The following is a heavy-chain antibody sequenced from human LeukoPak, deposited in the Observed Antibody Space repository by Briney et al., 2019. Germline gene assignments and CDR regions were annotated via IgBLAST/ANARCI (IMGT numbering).Heavy chain of an antibody. J-gene: IGHJ5*02. Sequence: GGALRLSCVASLVSVRSDYVCCVRQAPGRGLEWVSDVYSGGTTYYADSVEGRFTISRNNSEKTLFLQMNSLRADDTAVYYCARVKVAVAGIGWFDPWGQGSLVTVSS. D-gene: IGHD6-13*01. V-gene: IGHV3-53*01. CDR2: VYSGGTT. CDR1: LVSVRSDY. CDR3: ARVKVAVAGIGWFDP.